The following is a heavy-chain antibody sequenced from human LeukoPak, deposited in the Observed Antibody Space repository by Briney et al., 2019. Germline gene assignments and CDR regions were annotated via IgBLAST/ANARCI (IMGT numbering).Heavy chain of an antibody. Sequence: SETLSLTCAVYGGSFSAYYWSWIRQPPGKGLERIGEINHSGSTNYNPSLKSRVTISVDTSKNQFSLKLSSVTAADTAVYYCAYSRYYYGSGSYYGYFQHWGQGTLVTVSS. D-gene: IGHD3-10*01. CDR3: AYSRYYYGSGSYYGYFQH. J-gene: IGHJ1*01. CDR2: INHSGST. CDR1: GGSFSAYY. V-gene: IGHV4-34*01.